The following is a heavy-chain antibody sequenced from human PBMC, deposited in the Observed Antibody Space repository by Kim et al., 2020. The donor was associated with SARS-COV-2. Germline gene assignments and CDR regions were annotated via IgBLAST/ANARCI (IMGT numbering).Heavy chain of an antibody. CDR2: IYYSGST. V-gene: IGHV4-30-4*01. J-gene: IGHJ3*02. Sequence: SETLSLTYTVSGGSISSGDYYWSWIRQPPGKGLEWIGYIYYSGSTYYNPSLKSRVTISVDTSKNQFSLKLSSVTAADTAVYYCAREADTAMVTGAFDIWGQGTMVTVSS. D-gene: IGHD5-18*01. CDR3: AREADTAMVTGAFDI. CDR1: GGSISSGDYY.